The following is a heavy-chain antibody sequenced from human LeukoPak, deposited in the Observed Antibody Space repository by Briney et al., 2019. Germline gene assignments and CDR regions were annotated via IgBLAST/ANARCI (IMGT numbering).Heavy chain of an antibody. CDR3: ARGDCTTTSCYLFDY. Sequence: GGSLRLSCAASGFTFSSYSMSWVRQAPGKGLDWVSSISSSSTIYYADSVKGRFTISRDNAKNSLYLQMNSLRAEDTALYYCARGDCTTTSCYLFDYWGQGTLVTVSS. D-gene: IGHD2-2*01. CDR1: GFTFSSYS. CDR2: ISSSSTI. V-gene: IGHV3-21*01. J-gene: IGHJ4*02.